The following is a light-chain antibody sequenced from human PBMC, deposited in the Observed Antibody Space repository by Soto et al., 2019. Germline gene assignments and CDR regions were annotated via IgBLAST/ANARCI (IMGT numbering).Light chain of an antibody. V-gene: IGKV3-11*01. CDR1: QSVSSY. CDR3: QHRSNWPLT. CDR2: DAS. J-gene: IGKJ4*01. Sequence: EIVLTQSPATLSLSPGERATLSCRASQSVSSYLAWYQQKPGQAPRLLIYDASNRAAGIPARFSGSGSGTDFTLTISSLEPEDFAVYYCQHRSNWPLTFGGGTKVEIK.